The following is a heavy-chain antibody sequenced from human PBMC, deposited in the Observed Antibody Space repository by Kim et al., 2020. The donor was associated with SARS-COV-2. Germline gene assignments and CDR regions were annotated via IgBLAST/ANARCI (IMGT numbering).Heavy chain of an antibody. CDR3: ARAYTTTSNHGMDV. Sequence: GGSLRLSCAASGFRFSDYAMCWVRQGPDKRLEWVAVASYDGTYTSYPASLKGRFTVSRDNFRNILFLEMNTLRPDDTAVYFCARAYTTTSNHGMDVWG. CDR1: GFRFSDYA. CDR2: ASYDGTYT. V-gene: IGHV3-30*03. J-gene: IGHJ6*02. D-gene: IGHD1-26*01.